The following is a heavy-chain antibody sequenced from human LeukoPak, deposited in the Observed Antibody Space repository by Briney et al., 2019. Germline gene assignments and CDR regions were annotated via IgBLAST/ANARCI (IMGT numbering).Heavy chain of an antibody. CDR1: GFTFSSYG. Sequence: GGSLRLSCAASGFTFSSYGMSWVRQAPGKGLECVSSISGSGGSTNHADSVKGRFTISRDNSKNTLYLQMNSLRAEGTAVCYCAKVWTAYSDDYFDYWGQGTLVTVSS. CDR2: ISGSGGST. J-gene: IGHJ4*02. CDR3: AKVWTAYSDDYFDY. D-gene: IGHD3/OR15-3a*01. V-gene: IGHV3-23*01.